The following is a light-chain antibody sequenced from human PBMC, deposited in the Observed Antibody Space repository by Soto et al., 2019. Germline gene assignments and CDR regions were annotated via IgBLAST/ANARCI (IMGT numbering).Light chain of an antibody. CDR1: QSVSSN. CDR2: GGS. Sequence: EIVMTQSPATLSVSPGERATLSCRASQSVSSNLAWYRRKPGQAXXXXXXGGSXRATGIPARFSGSGSGTEFTLTISSLQSEDFAVYYCQQYNNWPRTFGPGTKVDIK. V-gene: IGKV3-15*01. J-gene: IGKJ3*01. CDR3: QQYNNWPRT.